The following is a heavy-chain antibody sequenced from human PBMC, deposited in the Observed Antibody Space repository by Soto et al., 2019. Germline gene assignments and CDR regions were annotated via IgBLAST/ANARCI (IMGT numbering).Heavy chain of an antibody. CDR3: ARCTPDLLQSNIWSGYYLSYFDY. V-gene: IGHV4-39*01. D-gene: IGHD3-3*01. Sequence: QLQLQESGPALVKPSETLSLTCTVSGGSISSITYYWGWIRQSPEKGLEWIGYIHYGGSTYYNPSLESRVTISLDTSKNQFSLRLTSVNASDTGVYYCARCTPDLLQSNIWSGYYLSYFDYWGQGSLVTVSA. CDR1: GGSISSITYY. CDR2: IHYGGST. J-gene: IGHJ4*02.